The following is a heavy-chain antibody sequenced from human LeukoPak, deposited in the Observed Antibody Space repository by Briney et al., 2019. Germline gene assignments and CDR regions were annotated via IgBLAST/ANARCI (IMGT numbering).Heavy chain of an antibody. J-gene: IGHJ6*03. CDR3: ARAEATVQYYYYYYMDV. Sequence: GGSLRLSCAASGFTFSSYWMSWVRQAPGKGLEWVANIKQDGSEKYYVDSVKGRFTISRDNAKNSLYLQMNSLRAEDTAVYYCARAEATVQYYYYYYMDVWGKGTTVTVS. D-gene: IGHD4-17*01. CDR2: IKQDGSEK. V-gene: IGHV3-7*01. CDR1: GFTFSSYW.